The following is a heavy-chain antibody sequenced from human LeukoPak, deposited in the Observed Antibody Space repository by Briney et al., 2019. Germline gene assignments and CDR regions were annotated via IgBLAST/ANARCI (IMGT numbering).Heavy chain of an antibody. D-gene: IGHD3-22*01. CDR1: GYSINSGYY. CDR2: IYYSGST. CDR3: AGSGYYFPFDY. Sequence: SETLSLTCTVSGYSINSGYYWSWIRQPPGKRLEWIGSIYYSGSTYSNPTLKSRLTISVDTSKNQISLNLTSVTAADAAVYYCAGSGYYFPFDYWGQGTLVTVSS. J-gene: IGHJ4*02. V-gene: IGHV4-38-2*02.